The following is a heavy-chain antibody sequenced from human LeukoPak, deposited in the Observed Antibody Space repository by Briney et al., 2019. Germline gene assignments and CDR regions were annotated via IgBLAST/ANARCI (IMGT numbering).Heavy chain of an antibody. J-gene: IGHJ4*02. V-gene: IGHV3-23*01. CDR3: AKAPTYYDYVWGSYINYGGPFDY. Sequence: GGSLRLSCAASGFTLSSYAMSWVRQAPGKGLEWVSAISGSGGSTYYADSVKGRFTISRDNSKNTLYLQMNSLRAEDTAVYYCAKAPTYYDYVWGSYINYGGPFDYWGQGTLVTVSS. CDR1: GFTLSSYA. CDR2: ISGSGGST. D-gene: IGHD3-16*01.